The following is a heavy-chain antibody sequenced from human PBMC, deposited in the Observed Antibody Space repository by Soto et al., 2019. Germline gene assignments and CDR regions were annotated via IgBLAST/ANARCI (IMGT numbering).Heavy chain of an antibody. Sequence: SETLSLTCTVSGGSISCGGYYWSWIRQHPGKGLEWIGYIYYSGSTYYNPSLKSRVTISVDTSKNQFSLKLSSVTAADTAVYYCASSSSYDSSGYFDYYYYYGMDVWGQGTTVTVSS. CDR1: GGSISCGGYY. CDR3: ASSSSYDSSGYFDYYYYYGMDV. V-gene: IGHV4-31*03. D-gene: IGHD3-22*01. J-gene: IGHJ6*02. CDR2: IYYSGST.